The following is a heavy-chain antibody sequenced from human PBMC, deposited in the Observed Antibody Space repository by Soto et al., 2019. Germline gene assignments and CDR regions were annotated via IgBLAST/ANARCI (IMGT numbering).Heavy chain of an antibody. CDR3: ADRRRYGDLPN. J-gene: IGHJ4*02. Sequence: QITLKESGPTLVQPSQTLTLTCTFSGFSLSTSGVGVAWIRQPPGKALEWLAVIYWDDDKRYRPSLESRLTITKDTSNNQVVLRVTNVDPVDTATYYCADRRRYGDLPNWGQGTLVTVSS. V-gene: IGHV2-5*02. D-gene: IGHD4-17*01. CDR2: IYWDDDK. CDR1: GFSLSTSGVG.